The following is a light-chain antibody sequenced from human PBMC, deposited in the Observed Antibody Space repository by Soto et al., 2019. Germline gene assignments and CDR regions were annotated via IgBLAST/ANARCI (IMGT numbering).Light chain of an antibody. Sequence: QSALTQPASVSGSPGQSITISCTGTSSDVGGYNYVSWYQQHPGKAPKLMIYDVSNRPSGVSNRFSGSKSGNTASLTISVLQAEDDADYYCSSYTSSSTLGVFGGWTKLPVL. CDR1: SSDVGGYNY. CDR2: DVS. CDR3: SSYTSSSTLGV. V-gene: IGLV2-14*01. J-gene: IGLJ2*01.